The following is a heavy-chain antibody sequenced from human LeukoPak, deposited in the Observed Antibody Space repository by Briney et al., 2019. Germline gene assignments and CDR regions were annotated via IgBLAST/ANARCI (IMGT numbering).Heavy chain of an antibody. CDR3: ARAPSEIGGYYPEYFRH. V-gene: IGHV3-74*01. CDR1: GFTFSSYW. D-gene: IGHD3-22*01. CDR2: IKSDGST. Sequence: AGGSLRLSCAASGFTFSSYWMHRVRQAPGKGLVWVSRIKSDGSTNYADSVKGRFTISRDNAKNTVSLQMNSLRAEDTGVYYCARAPSEIGGYYPEYFRHWGQGTLVTVSS. J-gene: IGHJ1*01.